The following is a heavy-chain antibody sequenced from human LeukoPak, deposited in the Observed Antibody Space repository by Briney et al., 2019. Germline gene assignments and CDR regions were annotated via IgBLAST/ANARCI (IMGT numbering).Heavy chain of an antibody. D-gene: IGHD6-13*01. J-gene: IGHJ4*02. Sequence: GGSLRLSCAASGFTFSSYAMHWVRQAPGKGLEYVSAISSNGGSTYYANSVKGRFTISRDNSKNTLYLQMGSLRAEDMAVYYCARDLSGWYSSSGVGYWGQGTLVTVSS. CDR1: GFTFSSYA. CDR2: ISSNGGST. CDR3: ARDLSGWYSSSGVGY. V-gene: IGHV3-64*01.